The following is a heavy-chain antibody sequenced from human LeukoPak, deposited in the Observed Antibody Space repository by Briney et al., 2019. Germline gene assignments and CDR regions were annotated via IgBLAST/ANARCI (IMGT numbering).Heavy chain of an antibody. V-gene: IGHV4-34*01. CDR3: ARGHRGVFTDPINY. CDR2: INHSGST. D-gene: IGHD5-12*01. Sequence: SETLSLTCAVYGGSFSGYYWSWIRQPPGKGLEWIGEINHSGSTNYNPSLKSRVTISVDTSKNQFSLKLNSVTAEDTAVYYCARGHRGVFTDPINYWAQGTLVTVSS. CDR1: GGSFSGYY. J-gene: IGHJ4*02.